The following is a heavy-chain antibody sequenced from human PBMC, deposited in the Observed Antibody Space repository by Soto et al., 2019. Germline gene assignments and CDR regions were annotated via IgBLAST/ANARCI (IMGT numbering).Heavy chain of an antibody. CDR3: ARDVIAARRYYYYGMDV. CDR2: INAGNGNT. Sequence: ASVKVSCKASGYTFTSYAMHWVRQAPGQRLEWMGWINAGNGNTKYSQKFQGRVTITRDTSASTAYMELSSLRSEDTAVYYCARDVIAARRYYYYGMDVWGQGTTVTVS. J-gene: IGHJ6*02. D-gene: IGHD6-6*01. CDR1: GYTFTSYA. V-gene: IGHV1-3*01.